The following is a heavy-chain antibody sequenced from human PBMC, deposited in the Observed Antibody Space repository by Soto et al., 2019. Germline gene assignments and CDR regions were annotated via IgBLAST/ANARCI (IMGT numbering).Heavy chain of an antibody. CDR1: GFIADDYA. CDR2: ISSNSATI. D-gene: IGHD4-17*01. Sequence: EVQLVESGGGLVQPGRSLRLSCVASGFIADDYAMHWVRQAPGKGLEWVSGISSNSATINYADSVKGRFTISRDNAKNSLFLQMNSLRPEDTAFYYCVKGMRRGGMTTIHYFDSWGQGTLVTVSS. V-gene: IGHV3-9*02. J-gene: IGHJ4*02. CDR3: VKGMRRGGMTTIHYFDS.